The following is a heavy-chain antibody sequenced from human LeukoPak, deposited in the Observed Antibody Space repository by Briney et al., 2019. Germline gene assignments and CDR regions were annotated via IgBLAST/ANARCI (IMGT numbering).Heavy chain of an antibody. V-gene: IGHV5-51*01. D-gene: IGHD3-22*01. J-gene: IGHJ1*01. CDR1: GYSFTSYW. Sequence: GESLKISCKGSGYSFTSYWIGWVRQMPGKGLEWMGIIYPGDSDTRYSPSFQGQVTISTDKSISTAYLQWSSLKASDTAMYYCARSLYDSSGYYYQYFQHWGQGTLVTVSS. CDR3: ARSLYDSSGYYYQYFQH. CDR2: IYPGDSDT.